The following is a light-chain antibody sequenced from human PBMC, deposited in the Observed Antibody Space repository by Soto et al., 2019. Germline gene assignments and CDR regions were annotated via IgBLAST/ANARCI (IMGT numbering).Light chain of an antibody. V-gene: IGKV1-13*02. CDR1: QGISSA. J-gene: IGKJ4*01. Sequence: IQLTQSPSSLSASVGDRVTITCRASQGISSALAWYQQKPGKSPNLLIYDVSSLESGVPSRFSGSGYGTDFTLTISILQPEDFATYYCQQFNTYPALPFGGGTKVEI. CDR2: DVS. CDR3: QQFNTYPALP.